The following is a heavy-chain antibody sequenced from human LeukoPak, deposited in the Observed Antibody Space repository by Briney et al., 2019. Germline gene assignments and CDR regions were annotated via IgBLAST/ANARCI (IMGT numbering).Heavy chain of an antibody. J-gene: IGHJ4*02. CDR1: GFTFSSYG. CDR3: AKDRGAENDY. D-gene: IGHD6-19*01. Sequence: GGSLRLSCAASGFTFSSYGMHWVRQAPGKGLEWVAVISYDGSNKYYADSVKGRFTISRDNSKNTLYLQMNSLRAEDTAVYYCAKDRGAENDYWGQGTLVAVSS. V-gene: IGHV3-30*18. CDR2: ISYDGSNK.